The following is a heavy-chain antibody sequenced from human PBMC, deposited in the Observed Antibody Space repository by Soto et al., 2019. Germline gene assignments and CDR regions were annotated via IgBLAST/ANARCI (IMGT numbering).Heavy chain of an antibody. D-gene: IGHD3-16*01. V-gene: IGHV4-31*03. CDR3: ARWGSGSRQGFDP. CDR1: GGSISSGDYY. Sequence: QVQLQESGPGLVKPSQTLSLTCTVSGGSISSGDYYWSWIRQHPGKGLEWIGYIYYSGSTYYNPSPQSRVTISVDTSKNQFSLKLSSVTAADTAVYYCARWGSGSRQGFDPWGQGTLVTVSS. CDR2: IYYSGST. J-gene: IGHJ5*02.